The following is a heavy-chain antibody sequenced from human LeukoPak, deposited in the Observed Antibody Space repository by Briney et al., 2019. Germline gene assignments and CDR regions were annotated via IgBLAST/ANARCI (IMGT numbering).Heavy chain of an antibody. J-gene: IGHJ3*02. CDR2: ISAYNGNT. CDR1: GYTFTSYG. CDR3: AREGPVVVVAATAPGAFDI. V-gene: IGHV1-18*01. D-gene: IGHD2-15*01. Sequence: ASVTVSCTASGYTFTSYGISWVRQAPGQGHEWMGWISAYNGNTNYAQKLQGRVTMTTDTSTSTAYMELRSLRSDDTAVYYCAREGPVVVVAATAPGAFDIWGQGTMVTVSS.